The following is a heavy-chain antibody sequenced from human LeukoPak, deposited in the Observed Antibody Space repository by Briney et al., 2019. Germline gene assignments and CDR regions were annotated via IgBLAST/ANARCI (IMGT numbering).Heavy chain of an antibody. CDR2: INHSGST. J-gene: IGHJ5*02. V-gene: IGHV4-34*01. CDR3: AGGDCFAP. Sequence: SETLSLTCVVYGESFSAYSWTWIRQPPGKGLEWIGEINHSGSTSYNPSLKSRVAISVDTSKNQFSLKLSSVTAADTAVYYCAGGDCFAPGGQGPLVTVSS. CDR1: GESFSAYS.